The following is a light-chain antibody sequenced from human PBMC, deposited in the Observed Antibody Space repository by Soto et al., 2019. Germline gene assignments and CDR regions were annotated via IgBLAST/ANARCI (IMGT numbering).Light chain of an antibody. Sequence: DIQMTQSPSSLSASVGDRVTITCRTSQSVSNYLNWYQQKSVEAPKLLIYAASTLQTGVPSRFSGSRSGIDFTLTISSLQPEDFATYYCQQSYSSPRTFGQGTKVEIK. CDR3: QQSYSSPRT. V-gene: IGKV1-39*01. CDR2: AAS. CDR1: QSVSNY. J-gene: IGKJ1*01.